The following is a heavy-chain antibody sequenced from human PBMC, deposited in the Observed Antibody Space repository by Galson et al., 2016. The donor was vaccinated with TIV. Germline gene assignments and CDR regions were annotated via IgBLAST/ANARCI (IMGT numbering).Heavy chain of an antibody. V-gene: IGHV3-23*01. CDR1: GFTFSTFA. D-gene: IGHD5-18*01. J-gene: IGHJ3*02. CDR3: AKGYEGFNDAFDI. Sequence: LRLSCAASGFTFSTFAMNWVRQAPGKGLEWVSVISGSGGTTYYADSVKGRFTVSRDNSKNTLYVQMNSLRAEDTAVYYCAKGYEGFNDAFDIWGRGTMVTVSS. CDR2: ISGSGGTT.